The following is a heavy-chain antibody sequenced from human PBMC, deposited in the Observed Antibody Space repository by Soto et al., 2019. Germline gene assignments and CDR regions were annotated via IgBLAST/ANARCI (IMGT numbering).Heavy chain of an antibody. CDR1: RFTLSAYS. Sequence: GVSLRLSCAASRFTLSAYSINWVRQAPVKGLEWISFINSGSDTIYYGDSVKGRFTISRDNAKNALYLQMNSLRDDDTAVYYCARPHLDRPTYYGLDVWGQGTTVTVSS. CDR3: ARPHLDRPTYYGLDV. CDR2: INSGSDTI. V-gene: IGHV3-48*02. D-gene: IGHD3-16*01. J-gene: IGHJ6*02.